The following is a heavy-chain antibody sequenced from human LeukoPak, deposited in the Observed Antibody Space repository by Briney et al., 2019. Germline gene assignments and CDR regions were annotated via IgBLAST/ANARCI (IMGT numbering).Heavy chain of an antibody. CDR1: GHNFISYG. J-gene: IGHJ4*02. CDR2: IRGYNGNT. V-gene: IGHV1-18*01. Sequence: ASVKVSCKASGHNFISYGFSWVRQAPGQGLEWMGWIRGYNGNTNYAQKFQGRVTVTTDTFTSTAHMELRSLSSDDTAVYFCATWIVGATLGFDYWGQGTLVTVSS. D-gene: IGHD1-26*01. CDR3: ATWIVGATLGFDY.